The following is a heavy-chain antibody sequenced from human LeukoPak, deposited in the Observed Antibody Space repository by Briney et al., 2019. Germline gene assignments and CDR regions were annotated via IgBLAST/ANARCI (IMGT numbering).Heavy chain of an antibody. CDR3: AREHSGGGNYYDSSGYYRSFDY. CDR1: GFTFSSYE. J-gene: IGHJ4*02. V-gene: IGHV3-48*03. Sequence: PGGPLRLSCAASGFTFSSYEMNWVRQAPGKGLEWVSYISSSGSTIYYADSVKGRFTISRDNAKNSLYLQMSSLRVEDTAVYYCAREHSGGGNYYDSSGYYRSFDYWGQGTPVTVSS. D-gene: IGHD3-22*01. CDR2: ISSSGSTI.